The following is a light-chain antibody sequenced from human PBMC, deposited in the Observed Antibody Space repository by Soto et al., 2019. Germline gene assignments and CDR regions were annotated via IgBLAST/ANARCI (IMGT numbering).Light chain of an antibody. J-gene: IGKJ4*01. CDR2: ATS. Sequence: DIQMTQSPSSLSASLGDRGTITCRASQNIDNYLNWYQHKPGKAPKLLIYATSTLQSGVPSRFSGSGSGTEFTLTISSLQPEDFATYFCQESYTGPAVSFGGGTKVDIK. CDR1: QNIDNY. V-gene: IGKV1-39*01. CDR3: QESYTGPAVS.